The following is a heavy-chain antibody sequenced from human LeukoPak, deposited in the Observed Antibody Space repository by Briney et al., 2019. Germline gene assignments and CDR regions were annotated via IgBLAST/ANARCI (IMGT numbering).Heavy chain of an antibody. Sequence: GSLRLPCAASGFTFSSYATSWVRQAPGKGLEWVSAISGSGGSTYYAGSVKGRFTISRDNSKNTLYLQMNSLRAEDTAVYYCAKEQGQQLVLNPFDYWGQGTLVTVSS. CDR1: GFTFSSYA. D-gene: IGHD6-13*01. CDR2: ISGSGGST. V-gene: IGHV3-23*01. J-gene: IGHJ4*02. CDR3: AKEQGQQLVLNPFDY.